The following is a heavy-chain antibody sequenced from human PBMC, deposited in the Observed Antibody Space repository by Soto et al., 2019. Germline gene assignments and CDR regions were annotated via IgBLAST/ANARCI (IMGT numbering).Heavy chain of an antibody. CDR2: INPNSGGT. Sequence: ASVKVSCKASGYTFTGYYMHWVRQAPGQGLEWMGWINPNSGGTNYAQKFQGRVTMTRDTSISTAYMELSRLRSDDTAAYYCARERIVEAYYYYYGMDVWGKGNTVTVSS. V-gene: IGHV1-2*02. D-gene: IGHD2-15*01. J-gene: IGHJ6*04. CDR1: GYTFTGYY. CDR3: ARERIVEAYYYYYGMDV.